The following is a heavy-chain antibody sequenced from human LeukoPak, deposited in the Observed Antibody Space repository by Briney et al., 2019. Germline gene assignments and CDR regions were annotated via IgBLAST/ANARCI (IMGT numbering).Heavy chain of an antibody. CDR3: ASSSLRGSDAFDI. Sequence: SQTLSLTCAISGDSVSNNNAAWNWIRQSPSRGLEWLGRTYYRSKWYTDYAVSVSSRITINPDASKNQFSLRLNSVTPEDTAVYYCASSSLRGSDAFDIWGQGTMVTVSS. CDR1: GDSVSNNNAA. J-gene: IGHJ3*02. V-gene: IGHV6-1*01. CDR2: TYYRSKWYT. D-gene: IGHD3-16*01.